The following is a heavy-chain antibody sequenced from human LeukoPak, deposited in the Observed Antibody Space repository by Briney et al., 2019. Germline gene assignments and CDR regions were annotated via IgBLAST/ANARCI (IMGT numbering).Heavy chain of an antibody. CDR1: GYTFTSYA. Sequence: GASVKVSCKASGYTFTSYAMHWVRQAPGQRLEWMGWINAGIGNTKYSQKFQGRVTITRDTSASTAYMELSSLRSEDTAVYYCARARYYYDSSGYYSPLYYFDYWGQGTLVTVST. D-gene: IGHD3-22*01. V-gene: IGHV1-3*01. CDR3: ARARYYYDSSGYYSPLYYFDY. CDR2: INAGIGNT. J-gene: IGHJ4*02.